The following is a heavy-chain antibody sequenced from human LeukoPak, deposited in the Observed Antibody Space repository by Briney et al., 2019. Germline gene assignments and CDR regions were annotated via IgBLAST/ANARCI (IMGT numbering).Heavy chain of an antibody. CDR3: AKVGNSSGWYWVGYYYYYMDV. D-gene: IGHD6-19*01. CDR1: GFTFSSYG. CDR2: IRYDGSNK. J-gene: IGHJ6*03. V-gene: IGHV3-30*02. Sequence: PGGSLRLSCAASGFTFSSYGMHWVRQAPGKGLEWVAFIRYDGSNKYYADSVKGRFTISRDNSKNTLYLQMNSLRAEDTAVYYRAKVGNSSGWYWVGYYYYYMDVWGKGTTVTISS.